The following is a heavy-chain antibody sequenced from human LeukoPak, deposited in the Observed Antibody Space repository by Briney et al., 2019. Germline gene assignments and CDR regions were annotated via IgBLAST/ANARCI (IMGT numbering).Heavy chain of an antibody. CDR1: AGSISSYY. V-gene: IGHV4-59*01. Sequence: PSETLSLTCTVSAGSISSYYWSWIRQPPGKGLEWIGYIYYSGSTNYNPSLKSRVTISVDTSKNQFSLKLSSVTAADTAVYYCARGWHYYDSSGYYYSGGFGFDPWGQGTLVTVSS. J-gene: IGHJ5*02. D-gene: IGHD3-22*01. CDR3: ARGWHYYDSSGYYYSGGFGFDP. CDR2: IYYSGST.